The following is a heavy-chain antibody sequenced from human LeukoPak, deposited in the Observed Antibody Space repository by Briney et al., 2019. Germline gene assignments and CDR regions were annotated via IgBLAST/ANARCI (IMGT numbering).Heavy chain of an antibody. J-gene: IGHJ4*02. CDR3: ARGGGYGSGSHYYFDY. CDR2: SSISGTTI. CDR1: EFTFTDYY. D-gene: IGHD3-10*01. Sequence: GGSLRLSCAASEFTFTDYYMSWIRQAPGKGLEWLSYSSISGTTIYYADSVKGRFTISRDNAKNSLYLQMNSLRAEDTAVYYCARGGGYGSGSHYYFDYWGQGTLVTVSS. V-gene: IGHV3-11*01.